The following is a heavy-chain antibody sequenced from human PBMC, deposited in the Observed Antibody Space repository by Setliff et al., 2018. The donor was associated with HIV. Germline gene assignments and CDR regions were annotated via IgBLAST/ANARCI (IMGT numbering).Heavy chain of an antibody. CDR3: ASGSGWYGYFEY. J-gene: IGHJ4*02. CDR1: GYTFTSYY. D-gene: IGHD6-19*01. Sequence: ASVKVSCKASGYTFTSYYMHWVRQAPGQGLEWMGIINPSGGSTSYAQKFQGRVTLTTDELMKTAYMELSSLRSEDTAVYYCASGSGWYGYFEYWGQGTLVTVSS. V-gene: IGHV1-46*01. CDR2: INPSGGST.